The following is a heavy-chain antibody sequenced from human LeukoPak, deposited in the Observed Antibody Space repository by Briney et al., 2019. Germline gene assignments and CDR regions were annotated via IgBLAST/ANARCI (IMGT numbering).Heavy chain of an antibody. Sequence: PGRSLRLSCAASGFTFSSYAMHWVRQAPGKGLEWVAVISYDGSNKYYADSVKGRFTISRDNSKNTLYLQMNSLRAEDTAVYYCTIDKLELRQFDYWGQGTLVTVSS. CDR2: ISYDGSNK. D-gene: IGHD3-10*01. CDR3: TIDKLELRQFDY. J-gene: IGHJ4*02. V-gene: IGHV3-30-3*01. CDR1: GFTFSSYA.